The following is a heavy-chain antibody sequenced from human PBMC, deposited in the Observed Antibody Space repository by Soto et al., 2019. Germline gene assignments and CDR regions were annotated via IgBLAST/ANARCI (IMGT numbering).Heavy chain of an antibody. CDR1: GGSISSGGYY. Sequence: QVQLQESGPGLVKPSQTLSLTCTVSGGSISSGGYYWSWIRQHPGKGLEWIGYIYYSGSTYYNPSLKSRVTISIDTSKNQFSLKLSSVTAADTAVYYCARDWCTNGVCRLDYWGQGTLVTVSS. CDR3: ARDWCTNGVCRLDY. CDR2: IYYSGST. J-gene: IGHJ4*02. V-gene: IGHV4-31*03. D-gene: IGHD2-8*01.